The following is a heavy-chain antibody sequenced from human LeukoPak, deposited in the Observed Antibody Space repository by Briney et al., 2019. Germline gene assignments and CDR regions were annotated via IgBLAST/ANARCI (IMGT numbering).Heavy chain of an antibody. Sequence: PGGSLRLSCAASGFILSNYAMHWVRQAPGKGLEYVSTISSNAYSTYYANSVKGRFTISRDNSKNTLYLQMGSLRAEDMAVYYCARGLYYDTSGYPSFDYWGQGTLVTVSS. V-gene: IGHV3-64*01. D-gene: IGHD3-22*01. J-gene: IGHJ4*02. CDR3: ARGLYYDTSGYPSFDY. CDR1: GFILSNYA. CDR2: ISSNAYST.